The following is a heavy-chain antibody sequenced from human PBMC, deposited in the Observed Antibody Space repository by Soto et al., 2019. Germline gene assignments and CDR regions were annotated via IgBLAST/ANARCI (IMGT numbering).Heavy chain of an antibody. V-gene: IGHV4-30-2*01. Sequence: PSETLSLTCAVSGGSISRGGYSWSWIRQPPGKGLEWIGYIYHSGSTYYNPSLKSRVTISVDRSKNQFSLKLSSVTAADTAVYYCARAYYDTSGYSLDPWGQGTLVTV. CDR3: ARAYYDTSGYSLDP. CDR2: IYHSGST. D-gene: IGHD3-22*01. J-gene: IGHJ5*02. CDR1: GGSISRGGYS.